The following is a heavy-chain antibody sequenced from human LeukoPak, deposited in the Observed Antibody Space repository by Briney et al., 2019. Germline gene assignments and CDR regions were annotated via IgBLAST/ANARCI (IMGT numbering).Heavy chain of an antibody. D-gene: IGHD2-2*01. CDR2: INPSGGST. CDR3: ARKGRPGVPAAPADY. CDR1: GYTFTSYY. V-gene: IGHV1-46*01. Sequence: ASVKVSCKASGYTFTSYYMHWVRQAPGQGLEWMGIINPSGGSTSYAQKFQGRVTMTRDMSTSTVYMELSSLRSEDTAVYYCARKGRPGVPAAPADYWGQGTLVTVSS. J-gene: IGHJ4*02.